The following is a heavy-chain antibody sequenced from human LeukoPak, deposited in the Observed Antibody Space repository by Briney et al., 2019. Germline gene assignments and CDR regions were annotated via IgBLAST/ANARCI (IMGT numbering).Heavy chain of an antibody. D-gene: IGHD2-15*01. CDR3: ARDSGGGGWSGFDY. CDR2: IYYSGST. J-gene: IGHJ4*02. Sequence: SETLSLTCTVSGGSISSDYWSWIRQPPGKGLEWIGYIYYSGSTNYNPSLKSRVTMSVDTSKNQFSLKLSSVAAADTAVYYCARDSGGGGWSGFDYWGQGTLVTVSS. V-gene: IGHV4-59*01. CDR1: GGSISSDY.